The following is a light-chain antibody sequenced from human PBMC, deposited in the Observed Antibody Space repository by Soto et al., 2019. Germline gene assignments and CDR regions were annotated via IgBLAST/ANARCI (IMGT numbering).Light chain of an antibody. Sequence: LAQPASVSGSPGQSITISCTASSSHIGSSNLVSWYQHHSGKAPKLIIYEGNKRPSGVSNRFSGSKSGKTASLTISGLQAEDEGTYYCCSYAGSSPLYVFGTGTKVTVL. CDR1: SSHIGSSNL. CDR3: CSYAGSSPLYV. J-gene: IGLJ1*01. CDR2: EGN. V-gene: IGLV2-23*01.